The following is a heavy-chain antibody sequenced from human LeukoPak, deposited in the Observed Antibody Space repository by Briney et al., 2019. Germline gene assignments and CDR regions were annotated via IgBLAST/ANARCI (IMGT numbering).Heavy chain of an antibody. D-gene: IGHD6-19*01. CDR2: ISAGGGYV. J-gene: IGHJ1*01. CDR1: GFTFSGYG. V-gene: IGHV3-21*01. Sequence: KTGGSLRLSCAASGFTFSGYGLTWVRQAPGKGLEWIASISAGGGYVYYEDSLKDRVTISRDNTNDSLFLQIRGLRFEDTGIYFCARDAGHTAMNEWLEYWGQGTPVTVSS. CDR3: ARDAGHTAMNEWLEY.